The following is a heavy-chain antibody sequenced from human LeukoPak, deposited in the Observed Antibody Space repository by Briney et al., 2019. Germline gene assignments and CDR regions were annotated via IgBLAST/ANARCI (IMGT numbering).Heavy chain of an antibody. V-gene: IGHV4-4*09. CDR1: GGSIIGYY. D-gene: IGHD3-10*01. Sequence: SETLSLTCTVSGGSIIGYYWTWIRQPPGKGLEWIGYIYTSGSTNYNPSLKSRVTISADTSKNQFSLKLSSVTAADTAVYYCARLYYGSGNAFDYWGQGTLVTV. J-gene: IGHJ4*02. CDR2: IYTSGST. CDR3: ARLYYGSGNAFDY.